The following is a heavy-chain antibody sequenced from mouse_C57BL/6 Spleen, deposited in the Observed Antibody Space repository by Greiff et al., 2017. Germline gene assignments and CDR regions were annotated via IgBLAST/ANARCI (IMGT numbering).Heavy chain of an antibody. CDR3: ARFSHGVAMDY. V-gene: IGHV1-42*01. CDR1: GYSFTGYY. J-gene: IGHJ4*01. CDR2: INPSTGGT. Sequence: EVQGVESGPELVKPGASVKISCKASGYSFTGYYMNWVKQSPEKSLEWIGEINPSTGGTTYNQKFKAKATLTVDKSSSTAYMQLKSLTSEDSAVYYCARFSHGVAMDYWGQGTSVTVSS.